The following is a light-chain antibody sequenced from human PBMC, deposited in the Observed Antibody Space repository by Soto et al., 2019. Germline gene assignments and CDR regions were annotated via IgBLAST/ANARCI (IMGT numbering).Light chain of an antibody. J-gene: IGKJ4*01. Sequence: EFVLPQSPGTLSLSPGERATLSCRASQTVRNNYLAWYQQKPGLAPRLLIYGASTRATGIPDRFSGSGSGTEFILTISSLQPEDFAVYYCQHYNNWLGTFGGGTKVDIK. CDR2: GAS. CDR1: QTVRNN. CDR3: QHYNNWLGT. V-gene: IGKV3-15*01.